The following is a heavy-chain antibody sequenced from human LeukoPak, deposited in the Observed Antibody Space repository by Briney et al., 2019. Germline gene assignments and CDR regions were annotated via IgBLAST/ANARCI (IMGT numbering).Heavy chain of an antibody. CDR3: ARGDRITMVRGVYDIDY. D-gene: IGHD3-10*01. Sequence: RGASVTVSCKASGYTFTSYDINWVRQAPGQGLEWMGWMNPNSGNTGYAQKFQGRVTMTRNTSISTAYMELSSLRSEDTAVYYCARGDRITMVRGVYDIDYWGQGTLVTVSS. V-gene: IGHV1-8*01. CDR1: GYTFTSYD. J-gene: IGHJ4*02. CDR2: MNPNSGNT.